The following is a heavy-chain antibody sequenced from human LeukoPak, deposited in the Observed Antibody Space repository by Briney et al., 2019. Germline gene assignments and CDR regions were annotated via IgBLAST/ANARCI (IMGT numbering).Heavy chain of an antibody. CDR3: ARDDGISDGFGSYNYYGMDV. CDR2: IIPILGIA. Sequence: ASVKVSCKASGGTFSSYAISRVRQAPGQGLEWMGRIIPILGIANYAQKFQGRVTITADKSTSTAYMELSSLRSEDTAVYYCARDDGISDGFGSYNYYGMDVWGQGTTVTVSS. J-gene: IGHJ6*02. V-gene: IGHV1-69*04. CDR1: GGTFSSYA. D-gene: IGHD3-10*01.